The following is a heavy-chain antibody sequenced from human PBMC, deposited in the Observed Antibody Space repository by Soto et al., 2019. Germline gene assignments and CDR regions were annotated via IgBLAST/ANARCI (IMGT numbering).Heavy chain of an antibody. CDR3: ARSKVPAAPFDY. D-gene: IGHD2-2*01. CDR2: INHSGNT. V-gene: IGHV4-34*01. CDR1: GASLSDNY. Sequence: PSETLSLTCAVYGASLSDNYCNWLLQPPGKGLEWIGEINHSGNTNYNPSLRSRVTISIDTSKNQLSLNLRSVSAADTAVYYCARSKVPAAPFDYWGQGTLVTVSS. J-gene: IGHJ4*02.